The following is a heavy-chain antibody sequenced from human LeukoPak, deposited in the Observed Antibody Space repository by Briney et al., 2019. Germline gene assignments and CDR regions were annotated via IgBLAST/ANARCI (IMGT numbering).Heavy chain of an antibody. D-gene: IGHD6-13*01. CDR1: GGSFSGYY. CDR2: INHSGST. CDR3: ASLARIAAAGSYFDY. J-gene: IGHJ4*02. Sequence: PSETLSLTCAVYGGSFSGYYWSWIRQPPGKGLEWIGEINHSGSTNYNPSLRSRVTISVDTSKNQFSLNLDSVTSADTAVYYCASLARIAAAGSYFDYWGQGTLVTVSS. V-gene: IGHV4-34*01.